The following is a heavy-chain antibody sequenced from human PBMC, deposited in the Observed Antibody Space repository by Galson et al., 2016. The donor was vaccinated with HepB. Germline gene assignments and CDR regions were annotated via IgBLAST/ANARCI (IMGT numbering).Heavy chain of an antibody. CDR3: ARDTLSSPWDLDY. CDR2: ITGSGDTT. CDR1: GFTFSSYA. J-gene: IGHJ4*02. D-gene: IGHD2-2*01. Sequence: SLRLSCAASGFTFSSYAMHWVRQAPGKGLESLSAITGSGDTTYYANSVKGRFTISRDNSENTLYLQMGSLRAEDTAVYYCARDTLSSPWDLDYWGQGTLGTVSS. V-gene: IGHV3-64*01.